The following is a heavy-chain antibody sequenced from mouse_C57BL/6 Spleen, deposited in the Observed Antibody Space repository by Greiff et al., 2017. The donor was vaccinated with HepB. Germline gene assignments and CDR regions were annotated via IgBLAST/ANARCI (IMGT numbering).Heavy chain of an antibody. CDR3: ARLRRGYYAMDY. Sequence: DVKLQESGPELVKPGASVKIPCKASGYTFTDYNMDWVKQSHGKSLEWIGDINPNNGGTIYNQKFKGKATLTVDKSSSTAYMELRSLTSEDTAVYYCARLRRGYYAMDYWGQGTSVTVSS. D-gene: IGHD2-12*01. J-gene: IGHJ4*01. CDR1: GYTFTDYN. CDR2: INPNNGGT. V-gene: IGHV1-18*01.